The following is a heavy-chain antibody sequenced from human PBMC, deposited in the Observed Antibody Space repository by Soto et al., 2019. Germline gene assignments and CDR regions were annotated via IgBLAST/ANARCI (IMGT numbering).Heavy chain of an antibody. D-gene: IGHD3-22*01. V-gene: IGHV4-31*03. CDR3: AREDDSSGYTFDY. CDR2: IYYSGST. J-gene: IGHJ4*02. CDR1: GVSISRGGYY. Sequence: SETLSLTCTVSGVSISRGGYYWSWIRQHPGKGLEWIGYIYYSGSTYYNPSLKSRVTISVDTSKNQFSLKLSSVTAADTAVYYCAREDDSSGYTFDYWGQGPLVTVSS.